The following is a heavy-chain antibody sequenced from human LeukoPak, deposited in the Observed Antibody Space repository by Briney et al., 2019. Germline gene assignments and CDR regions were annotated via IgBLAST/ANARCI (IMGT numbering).Heavy chain of an antibody. CDR3: ARGLFGASGGGTFDS. J-gene: IGHJ4*02. Sequence: GGSLRLSCAASGFTVSGNYMTWVRQAPGKGLEWVSVIYSGGNTYYADSVKGRFTISRDNSQNTLNLQMNSLRVEDTAVYYCARGLFGASGGGTFDSWGQGTLVTVSS. CDR2: IYSGGNT. D-gene: IGHD3-16*01. V-gene: IGHV3-53*01. CDR1: GFTVSGNY.